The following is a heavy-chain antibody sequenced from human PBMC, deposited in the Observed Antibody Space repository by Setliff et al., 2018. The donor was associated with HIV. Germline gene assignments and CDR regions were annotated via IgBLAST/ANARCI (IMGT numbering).Heavy chain of an antibody. CDR3: ARRKSFALSPFDS. D-gene: IGHD3-16*01. V-gene: IGHV4-59*08. CDR2: IFHSGST. Sequence: PSETLSLTCTVSGGAMSGFYWSWIRRPPGKGLEYIGDIFHSGSTNYDYSLRSRVTMSIDTSRNIFSPMLASVTAADTAIYYCARRKSFALSPFDSWGQGALVTVSS. J-gene: IGHJ4*02. CDR1: GGAMSGFY.